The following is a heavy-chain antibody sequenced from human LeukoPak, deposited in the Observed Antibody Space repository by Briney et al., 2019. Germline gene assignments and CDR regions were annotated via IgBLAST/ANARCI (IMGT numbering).Heavy chain of an antibody. V-gene: IGHV3-30-3*01. D-gene: IGHD3-22*01. Sequence: GGSPRLSCAASGFTFSSFAMRWVRQAPGKGREGVAVTLFDGSNKYSADSVTGRFTISRDNSKNTLYLQMHSLRAEDTAVYYCARDRLYYYHSSGYFSSTFDYWGQGALVTVSS. CDR2: TLFDGSNK. J-gene: IGHJ4*02. CDR1: GFTFSSFA. CDR3: ARDRLYYYHSSGYFSSTFDY.